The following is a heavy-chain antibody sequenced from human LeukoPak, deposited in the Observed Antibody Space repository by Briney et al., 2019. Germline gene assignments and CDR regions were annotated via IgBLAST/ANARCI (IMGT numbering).Heavy chain of an antibody. D-gene: IGHD1-26*01. J-gene: IGHJ4*02. Sequence: SESLSLTCTVSGGSISSYYWSWIRQPPGKGLEWIGYIYYSGSTSYNPSLKSRVTISVDTSKNQFSLKLSSVTAADTAVYYCARGYSGSYGRFDYWGQGTLVTVSS. CDR1: GGSISSYY. V-gene: IGHV4-59*01. CDR2: IYYSGST. CDR3: ARGYSGSYGRFDY.